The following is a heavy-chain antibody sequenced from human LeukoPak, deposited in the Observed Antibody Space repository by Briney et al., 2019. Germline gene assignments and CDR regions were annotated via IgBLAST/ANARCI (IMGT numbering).Heavy chain of an antibody. CDR1: GFTFSNAW. CDR3: TTTAVTTGAD. J-gene: IGHJ4*02. Sequence: GGSLRLSCAASGFTFSNAWMSWVRQAPGKXXXXVGRIKSKTDGGTTDYAAPVKGRFTISRDDSKNTLYLQMNSLKTEDTAVYYCTTTAVTTGADWGQGTLVTVSS. D-gene: IGHD4-17*01. V-gene: IGHV3-15*01. CDR2: IKSKTDGGTT.